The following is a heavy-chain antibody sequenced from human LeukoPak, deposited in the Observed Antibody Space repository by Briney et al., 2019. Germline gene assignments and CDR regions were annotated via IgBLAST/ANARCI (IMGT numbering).Heavy chain of an antibody. V-gene: IGHV3-21*04. Sequence: GGSLRLSCAPSGFTFTSYNLNWVRQAPGKGLEWVSTISSSSNYIYYADSVKGRFTISRDNAKNSLYLQMNSLRAEDTAVYYCARDVRVVVAAGDAFDIWGQGTMVTVSS. J-gene: IGHJ3*02. CDR2: ISSSSNYI. CDR1: GFTFTSYN. D-gene: IGHD2-15*01. CDR3: ARDVRVVVAAGDAFDI.